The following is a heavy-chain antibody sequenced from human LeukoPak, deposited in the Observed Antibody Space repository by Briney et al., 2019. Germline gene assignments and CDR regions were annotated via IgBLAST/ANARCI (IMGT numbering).Heavy chain of an antibody. CDR2: ISSSTSTI. J-gene: IGHJ2*01. V-gene: IGHV3-48*04. Sequence: GGSLRLSCAASGFTFSSYAMSWVRQAPGKGLEWVSYISSSTSTIYYADSVKGRFTISRDNARNSLYLQMDSLRAEDTAVYSCARGGSVAAADYWYFDLWGRGTLVTVSS. CDR3: ARGGSVAAADYWYFDL. CDR1: GFTFSSYA. D-gene: IGHD6-13*01.